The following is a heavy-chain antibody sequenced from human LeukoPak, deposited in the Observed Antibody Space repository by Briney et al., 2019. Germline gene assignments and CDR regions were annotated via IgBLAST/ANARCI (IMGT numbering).Heavy chain of an antibody. D-gene: IGHD3-16*01. CDR2: IYYSGST. CDR3: ARHAPGGAFDI. J-gene: IGHJ3*02. Sequence: SQTLSLTCTVSGGSITSGGFYWSWIRQHPGKGLEWIGYIYYSGSTYDNPSLKSRVTISVDTSKNQFSLKLSSVTAADTAVYYCARHAPGGAFDIWGQGTVVTVSS. CDR1: GGSITSGGFY. V-gene: IGHV4-31*03.